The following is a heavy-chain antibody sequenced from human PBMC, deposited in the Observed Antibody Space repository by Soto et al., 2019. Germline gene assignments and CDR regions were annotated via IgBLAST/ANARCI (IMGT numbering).Heavy chain of an antibody. CDR2: IYYSGST. CDR3: ARVRTDSSGWYGEDAFDI. D-gene: IGHD6-19*01. Sequence: KASETLSLTCTVSGGSVSSGSYYWSWIRQPPGKGLEWIGYIYYSGSTNYNPSLKSRVTISVDTSKNQFSLKLGSVTAADTAVYYCARVRTDSSGWYGEDAFDIWGQGTMVTVSS. CDR1: GGSVSSGSYY. J-gene: IGHJ3*02. V-gene: IGHV4-61*01.